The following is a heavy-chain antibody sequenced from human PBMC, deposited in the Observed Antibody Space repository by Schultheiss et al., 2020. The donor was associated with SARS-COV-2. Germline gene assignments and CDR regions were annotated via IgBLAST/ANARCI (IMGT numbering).Heavy chain of an antibody. V-gene: IGHV3-7*01. Sequence: GGSLRLSCAASGFTFSNAWMSWVRQAPGKGLEWVANIKQDGSEKYYADSVKGRFTISRDNSKNTLYLQMNSLRAEDTAVYYCASLIRSDAFDIWGQGTMVTVSS. CDR1: GFTFSNAW. CDR3: ASLIRSDAFDI. J-gene: IGHJ3*02. CDR2: IKQDGSEK.